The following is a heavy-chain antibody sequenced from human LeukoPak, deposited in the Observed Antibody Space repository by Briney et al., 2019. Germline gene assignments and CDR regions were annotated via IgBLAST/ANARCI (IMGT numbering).Heavy chain of an antibody. J-gene: IGHJ6*02. Sequence: ASVKVSCKASGYTFTSYGISWVRQAPGQGLEWMGWISAYNGNTNYAQKLQGRVTMTTDTSTSTAYMELRSLRSDDTAVYYCAREGIEYSSSGGLYYYYGMDVWGQGTTVTVSS. D-gene: IGHD6-6*01. CDR1: GYTFTSYG. V-gene: IGHV1-18*01. CDR3: AREGIEYSSSGGLYYYYGMDV. CDR2: ISAYNGNT.